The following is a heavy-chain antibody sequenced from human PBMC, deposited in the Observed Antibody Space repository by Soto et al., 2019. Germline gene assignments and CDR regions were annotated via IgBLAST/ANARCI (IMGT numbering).Heavy chain of an antibody. CDR2: IYYSGST. D-gene: IGHD6-13*01. CDR3: ARGAGYSDY. J-gene: IGHJ4*02. Sequence: SETLSLTCTVSGGSISSYYWSWIRQPPGKGLEWIGYIYYSGSTNYNPSLKSRVTISVDTSKNQFSLKLSSVTAADTAVYYCARGAGYSDYWGQGTLVTVSS. CDR1: GGSISSYY. V-gene: IGHV4-59*01.